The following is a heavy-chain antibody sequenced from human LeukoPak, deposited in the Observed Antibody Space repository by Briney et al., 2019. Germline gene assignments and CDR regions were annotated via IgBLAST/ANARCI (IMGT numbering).Heavy chain of an antibody. V-gene: IGHV3-11*06. CDR3: ASWGFTMVRGVTPH. J-gene: IGHJ4*02. D-gene: IGHD3-10*01. CDR1: GFTFSAFY. CDR2: LKGDNGDI. Sequence: GGSLRLSCAASGFTFSAFYMSWIRQTPGKGLEYLSYLKGDNGDINYADSVKGRFTISRDNAKNSLYLQMNSLRAEDTAVYYCASWGFTMVRGVTPHWGQGTLVTVSS.